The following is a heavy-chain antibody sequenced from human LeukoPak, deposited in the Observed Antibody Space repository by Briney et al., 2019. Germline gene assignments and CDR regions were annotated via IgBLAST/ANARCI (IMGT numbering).Heavy chain of an antibody. CDR2: IYYSGST. Sequence: SETLSLTCAVYGGSFSGYYWSWIRQPPGKGLEWIGYIYYSGSTYYNPSLKSRVTISVDTSKNQFSLKLSSVTAADTAVYYCARAYSSSWSLRWAILFDYWGQGTLVTVSS. J-gene: IGHJ4*02. CDR1: GGSFSGYY. CDR3: ARAYSSSWSLRWAILFDY. V-gene: IGHV4-30-4*01. D-gene: IGHD6-13*01.